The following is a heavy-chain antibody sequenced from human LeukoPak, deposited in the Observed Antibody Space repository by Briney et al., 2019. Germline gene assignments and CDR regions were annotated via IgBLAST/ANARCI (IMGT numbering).Heavy chain of an antibody. V-gene: IGHV4-39*07. J-gene: IGHJ4*02. D-gene: IGHD4-17*01. CDR2: IYYSGST. Sequence: SETLSLTCTVSGGSISSRTYYWGWIRQAPGKGLEWIGNIYYSGSTYYNPSLQSRVTISVDTSKNQFSLKLSSVTAADTAAYYCARGYGDFRVEGRYFHSWGQGTLVTVSS. CDR1: GGSISSRTYY. CDR3: ARGYGDFRVEGRYFHS.